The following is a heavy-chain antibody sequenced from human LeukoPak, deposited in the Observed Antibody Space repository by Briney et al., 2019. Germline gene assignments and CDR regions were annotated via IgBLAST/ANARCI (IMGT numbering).Heavy chain of an antibody. CDR2: ISPDSNYK. CDR3: ARGRNWNLRY. J-gene: IGHJ4*02. Sequence: GGSLRLSCAASGFTFSTYSMNWLRLAPGKGLEWVSSISPDSNYKYYVDSVKGRFTISRDNAKSSLYLQMNSLRAEDTAVYYCARGRNWNLRYWGQGTLVTVSS. CDR1: GFTFSTYS. D-gene: IGHD1-7*01. V-gene: IGHV3-21*01.